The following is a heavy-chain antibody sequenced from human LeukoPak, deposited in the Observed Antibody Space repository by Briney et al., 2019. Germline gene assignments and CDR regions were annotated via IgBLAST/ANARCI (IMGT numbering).Heavy chain of an antibody. Sequence: SETLSLTCTVSGGSISSSSYYWGWIRQPPGKGLEWIGSIYYSGSTYYNPSLKSRVTISVDTSKNQFSLKLSSVTAADTAVYYCARHLYCSSTSCYPTIYYFGYWGQGTLVTVSS. D-gene: IGHD2-2*01. CDR2: IYYSGST. V-gene: IGHV4-39*01. CDR3: ARHLYCSSTSCYPTIYYFGY. CDR1: GGSISSSSYY. J-gene: IGHJ4*02.